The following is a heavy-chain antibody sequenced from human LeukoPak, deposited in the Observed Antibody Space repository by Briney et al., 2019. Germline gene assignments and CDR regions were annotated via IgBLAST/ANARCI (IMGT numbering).Heavy chain of an antibody. J-gene: IGHJ6*03. V-gene: IGHV4-61*02. Sequence: SETLSLTCTVSGGSISSGSYYWSWIRQPAGKGLEWIGRIYTSGSTNYNPSLKSRVTISVDTSKNQFSLKLSSVTAADTAVYYCAREGRPAAIPGYYYYYMDVWGKGTTVTVSS. CDR3: AREGRPAAIPGYYYYYMDV. CDR1: GGSISSGSYY. CDR2: IYTSGST. D-gene: IGHD2-2*02.